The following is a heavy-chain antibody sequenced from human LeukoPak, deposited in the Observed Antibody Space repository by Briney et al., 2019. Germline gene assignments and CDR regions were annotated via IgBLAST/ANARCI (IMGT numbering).Heavy chain of an antibody. CDR1: GFTFRNYW. D-gene: IGHD6-19*01. Sequence: GGSLRLSCAASGFTFRNYWMSWVRQAPGTGLEWVANIKQDGSDRNYVTSVRGRFTISRDNAESSLYLQMNSLRVEDTAVYYCVRNLAVAGTCFNSWGQGTLVTVSS. CDR2: IKQDGSDR. CDR3: VRNLAVAGTCFNS. J-gene: IGHJ4*02. V-gene: IGHV3-7*03.